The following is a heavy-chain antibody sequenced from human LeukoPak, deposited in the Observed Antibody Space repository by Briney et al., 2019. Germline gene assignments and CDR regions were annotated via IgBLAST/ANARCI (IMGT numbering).Heavy chain of an antibody. Sequence: SETLSHTCTVSGGSISSSSYYWGWIRQPPGKGLEWIGSIYDSGSTYYNPSLKSRVTISVDTSKNQFSLKLSSVTAADTAVYYCAHAPPGDHDYWGQGTLVTVSS. V-gene: IGHV4-39*01. CDR2: IYDSGST. D-gene: IGHD3-10*01. CDR3: AHAPPGDHDY. CDR1: GGSISSSSYY. J-gene: IGHJ4*02.